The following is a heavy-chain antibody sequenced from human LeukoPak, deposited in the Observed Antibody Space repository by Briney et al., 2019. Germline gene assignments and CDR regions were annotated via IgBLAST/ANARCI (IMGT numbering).Heavy chain of an antibody. Sequence: SETLSLTCAVYGGSFSGYYWSWIRQPPGKGLEWIGEINHSGSTNYNPSLKSRVTISVDTSKNQSSLKLSSVTAADTAVYCCARGITGTTHYYFDYWGQGTLVTVSS. CDR1: GGSFSGYY. D-gene: IGHD1-7*01. J-gene: IGHJ4*02. V-gene: IGHV4-34*01. CDR3: ARGITGTTHYYFDY. CDR2: INHSGST.